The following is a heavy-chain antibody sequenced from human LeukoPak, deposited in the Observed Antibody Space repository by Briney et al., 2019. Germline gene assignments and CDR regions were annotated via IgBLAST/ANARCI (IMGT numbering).Heavy chain of an antibody. D-gene: IGHD3-22*01. CDR2: IYHSGTT. J-gene: IGHJ6*02. CDR3: ARDSTFYDSSGYLDYGMDV. V-gene: IGHV4-4*02. Sequence: SGTLSLTCAVSGAFITNSHWWSWARQPPGKGLEWIGEIYHSGTTNYNPSLQSRVTMSVDKSKNQFSLKLSSVTAADTAVYYCARDSTFYDSSGYLDYGMDVWGQGTTVTVSS. CDR1: GAFITNSHW.